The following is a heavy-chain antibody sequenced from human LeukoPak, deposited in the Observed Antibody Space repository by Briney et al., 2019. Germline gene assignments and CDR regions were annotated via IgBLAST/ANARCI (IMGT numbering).Heavy chain of an antibody. CDR1: GFTFSSYA. CDR3: AKVGNAAGTRRFDP. J-gene: IGHJ5*02. Sequence: PGGSLRLSCAASGFTFSSYAMSWVRQAPGKGLEWVSAISGSGGSTYYADSVKGRFTISRDNSKNTLYLQLNSLRAEDTAVYYCAKVGNAAGTRRFDPWGQGTLVTVSS. D-gene: IGHD6-13*01. V-gene: IGHV3-23*01. CDR2: ISGSGGST.